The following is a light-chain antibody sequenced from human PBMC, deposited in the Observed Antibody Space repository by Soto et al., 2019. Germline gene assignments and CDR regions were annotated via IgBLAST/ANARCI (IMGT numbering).Light chain of an antibody. J-gene: IGKJ4*01. CDR3: QQYKSDSF. CDR1: QSIGTS. CDR2: AAS. V-gene: IGKV1-5*01. Sequence: DIQMTQPPSTLSAFVGDRVTITCRASQSIGTSVAWYQQKPGKAPKVLIYAASSLESGAPSRFSGSGSGTVFPLSINSLQPDDSATYYCQQYKSDSFFGGGTKVDIK.